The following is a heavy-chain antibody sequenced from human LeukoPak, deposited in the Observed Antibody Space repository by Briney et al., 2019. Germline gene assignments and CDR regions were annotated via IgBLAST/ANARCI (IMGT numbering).Heavy chain of an antibody. V-gene: IGHV3-66*01. Sequence: GGSLRLSCAASGFTVSSNYMSWVRQAPGKGLEWVSVIYSGGSTYYADSVNGRFTISRDNSKNTLYPQMNSLRAEDTAVYYCARDGAGMTKVTTDFDSWGQGTLVTVSS. CDR1: GFTVSSNY. D-gene: IGHD4-17*01. CDR2: IYSGGST. CDR3: ARDGAGMTKVTTDFDS. J-gene: IGHJ4*02.